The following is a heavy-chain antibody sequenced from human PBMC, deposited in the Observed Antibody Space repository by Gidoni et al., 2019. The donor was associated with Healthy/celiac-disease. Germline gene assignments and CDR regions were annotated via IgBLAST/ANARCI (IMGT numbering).Heavy chain of an antibody. CDR1: GFTFSSYA. CDR2: ISYDGSNK. V-gene: IGHV3-30-3*01. CDR3: ARDMASEGATRKISRYGMDV. Sequence: QVQLVESGGGVVQPGRSLRLSCAASGFTFSSYALHWVRQAPGKGLEWVAVISYDGSNKYYADSVKGRFTISRDNSKNTLYLQMNSLRAEDTAVYYCARDMASEGATRKISRYGMDVWGQGTTVTVSS. J-gene: IGHJ6*02. D-gene: IGHD1-26*01.